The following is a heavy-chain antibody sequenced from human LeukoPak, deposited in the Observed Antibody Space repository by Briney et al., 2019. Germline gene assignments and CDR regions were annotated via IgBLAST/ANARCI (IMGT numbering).Heavy chain of an antibody. V-gene: IGHV3-23*01. D-gene: IGHD3/OR15-3a*01. Sequence: GGSLRLSCAASGFTFSSYAMSWVRQAPGKGLEWVSAISGSGGSTYYTDSVKGRFTISRDNAKNSLYLQMNSLRAEDTAIYYCARDDLWGYAFNIGAQGTMATFS. CDR1: GFTFSSYA. CDR2: ISGSGGST. CDR3: ARDDLWGYAFNI. J-gene: IGHJ3*02.